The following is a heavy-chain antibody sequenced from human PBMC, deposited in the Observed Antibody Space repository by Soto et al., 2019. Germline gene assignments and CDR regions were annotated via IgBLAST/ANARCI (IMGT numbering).Heavy chain of an antibody. J-gene: IGHJ6*02. CDR3: VRDKYGVTSAYGMDV. CDR2: ISYDGNNK. V-gene: IGHV3-30-3*01. D-gene: IGHD2-21*02. Sequence: GSLRLSCAASGFTFSSYAMHWVRQAPGKGLEWVAVISYDGNNKYYADSVKGRFTMSRDNSKNTLYLQMNTLRAEDTAVYYCVRDKYGVTSAYGMDVWRQGTTVTVSS. CDR1: GFTFSSYA.